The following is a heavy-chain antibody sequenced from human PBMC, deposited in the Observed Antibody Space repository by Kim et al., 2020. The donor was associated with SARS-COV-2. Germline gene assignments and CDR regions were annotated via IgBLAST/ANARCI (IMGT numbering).Heavy chain of an antibody. Sequence: SVKVSCKASGGTFSSYAISWVRQAPGQGLEWMGGIIPIFGTANYAQKFQGRVTITADESTSTAYMELSSLRSEDTAVYYCATPGEGGKFWYYFDYWGQGTLVTVSS. CDR1: GGTFSSYA. J-gene: IGHJ4*02. V-gene: IGHV1-69*13. D-gene: IGHD2-15*01. CDR3: ATPGEGGKFWYYFDY. CDR2: IIPIFGTA.